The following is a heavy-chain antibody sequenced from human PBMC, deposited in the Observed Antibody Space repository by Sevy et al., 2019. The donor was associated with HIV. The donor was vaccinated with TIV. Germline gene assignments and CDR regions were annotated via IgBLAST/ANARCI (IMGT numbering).Heavy chain of an antibody. V-gene: IGHV3-15*07. D-gene: IGHD3-22*01. CDR3: TTGGMQGDYYDRAGSQH. J-gene: IGHJ1*01. CDR2: IKSKSDGGTT. CDR1: GFTFNNAW. Sequence: GGSLRLSCAASGFTFNNAWMNWVRQAPGKGLEWVGRIKSKSDGGTTDHAAPVKGRFTISRDDSKNTLYLQMNSLKIEDTGEYYCTTGGMQGDYYDRAGSQHWGQGTLVTVSS.